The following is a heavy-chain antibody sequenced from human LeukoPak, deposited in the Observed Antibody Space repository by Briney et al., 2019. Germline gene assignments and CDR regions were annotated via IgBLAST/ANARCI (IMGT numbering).Heavy chain of an antibody. V-gene: IGHV1-18*01. CDR2: ISAYNGNT. Sequence: ASVKVSCKASGYTFTSYGISWVRQAPGQGLEWMGWISAYNGNTNYAQKLQGRVTMTTDTSTSTAYMELRSLRSDDTAVYYCASIDINYYGSGSYYNWGQGTLVTVSS. J-gene: IGHJ4*02. D-gene: IGHD3-10*01. CDR1: GYTFTSYG. CDR3: ASIDINYYGSGSYYN.